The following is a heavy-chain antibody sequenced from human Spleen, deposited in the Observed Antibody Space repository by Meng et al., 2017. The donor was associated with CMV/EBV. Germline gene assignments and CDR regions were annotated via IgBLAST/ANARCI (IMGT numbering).Heavy chain of an antibody. V-gene: IGHV3-7*01. CDR3: ARRGFLEWLLPFDY. CDR2: IKQDGSEK. D-gene: IGHD3-3*01. J-gene: IGHJ4*02. CDR1: GFTFSSYW. Sequence: LSLTCAASGFTFSSYWMSWVRQAPGKGLEWVANIKQDGSEKYYVDSVKGRFTISRDNAKNSLYLQMNSLRAEDTAVYYCARRGFLEWLLPFDYWGQGTLVTVSS.